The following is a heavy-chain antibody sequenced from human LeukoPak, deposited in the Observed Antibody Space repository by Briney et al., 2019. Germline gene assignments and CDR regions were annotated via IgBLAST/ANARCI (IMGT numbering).Heavy chain of an antibody. V-gene: IGHV1-2*02. Sequence: ASVKVSCKTSGYSFTAYYIVWVRQAPGQGLEGMGWINTDRGDSNFEQKFQGRISMTRDTPISTAYLEVSSLTSDDTALYYCARPYSRSSIDGFDIWGQGTMVTVSS. CDR1: GYSFTAYY. CDR2: INTDRGDS. CDR3: ARPYSRSSIDGFDI. J-gene: IGHJ3*02. D-gene: IGHD6-6*01.